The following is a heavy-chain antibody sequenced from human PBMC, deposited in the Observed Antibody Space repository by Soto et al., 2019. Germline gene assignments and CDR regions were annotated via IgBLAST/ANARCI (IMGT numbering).Heavy chain of an antibody. CDR2: IIPIFGTA. D-gene: IGHD5-12*01. J-gene: IGHJ4*02. CDR3: ARDLRDGYNYPMGY. V-gene: IGHV1-69*13. CDR1: GGTFSSYA. Sequence: ASVKVSCKASGGTFSSYAISWVRQAPGQGLEWMGGIIPIFGTANYAQKFLGRVTITADESTSTAYMELSSLRSEDTAVYYCARDLRDGYNYPMGYWGQGTLVTVSS.